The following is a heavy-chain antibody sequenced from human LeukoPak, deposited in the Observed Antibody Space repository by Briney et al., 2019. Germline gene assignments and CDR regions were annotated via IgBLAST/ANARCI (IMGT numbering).Heavy chain of an antibody. CDR3: ARLKGHGDPSYYYSYYYMDV. Sequence: PGGFLRLSCAASGFTFSSYWMHWVRQAPGKGLVWVSRINSDGSSTSYADSVKGRFTISRDNAKNTLYLQMNSLRAEDTAVFYCARLKGHGDPSYYYSYYYMDVWGEGTTVTVSS. V-gene: IGHV3-74*01. CDR1: GFTFSSYW. D-gene: IGHD4-17*01. J-gene: IGHJ6*03. CDR2: INSDGSST.